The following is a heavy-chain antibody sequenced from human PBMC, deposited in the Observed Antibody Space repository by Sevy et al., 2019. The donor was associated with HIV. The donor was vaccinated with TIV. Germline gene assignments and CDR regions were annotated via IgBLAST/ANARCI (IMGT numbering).Heavy chain of an antibody. CDR3: ARGRTRGRVATIFVQGYGMDV. Sequence: SETLSLTCAVYGGSFSGYYWSGIRQPPGKGLEWIGEINHSRSTNYNPSLKSRVTISVDTSKNQFSLKLSSVTAADTAVYYCARGRTRGRVATIFVQGYGMDVWGQGTTVTVSS. CDR2: INHSRST. CDR1: GGSFSGYY. J-gene: IGHJ6*02. V-gene: IGHV4-34*01. D-gene: IGHD5-12*01.